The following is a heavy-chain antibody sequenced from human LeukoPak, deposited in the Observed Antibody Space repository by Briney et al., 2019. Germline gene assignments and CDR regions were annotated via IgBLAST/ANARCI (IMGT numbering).Heavy chain of an antibody. CDR2: ISAYNGNT. J-gene: IGHJ4*02. Sequence: GASVKVSCKASGYTFTSYGISWVRQAPGQGLEWMGWISAYNGNTNYAQKFQGRVTMTRNTSISTAYMELSSLRSEDTAVYYCARGHVPTYYYGSGSYDYWGQGTLVTVSS. CDR3: ARGHVPTYYYGSGSYDY. D-gene: IGHD3-10*01. V-gene: IGHV1-18*01. CDR1: GYTFTSYG.